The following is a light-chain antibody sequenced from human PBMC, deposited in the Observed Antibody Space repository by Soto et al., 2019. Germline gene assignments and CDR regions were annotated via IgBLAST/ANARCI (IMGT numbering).Light chain of an antibody. CDR2: RAS. CDR1: QSISNW. Sequence: DIQMTQSPSTLSASVGDRVTITCRASQSISNWLAWYQQKPGKAPKFLIYRASVLENGVPSRFSGSGSGTEFTLTISSLQPDDFATYYCQQYSSYVYTFGQGTKLEIK. J-gene: IGKJ2*01. CDR3: QQYSSYVYT. V-gene: IGKV1-5*03.